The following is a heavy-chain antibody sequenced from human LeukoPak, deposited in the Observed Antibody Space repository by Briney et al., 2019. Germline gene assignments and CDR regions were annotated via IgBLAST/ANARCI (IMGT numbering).Heavy chain of an antibody. CDR1: GGSFSGYY. J-gene: IGHJ6*04. CDR2: INHSGST. CDR3: AGGRGYCSSTSCQNYYGMDV. D-gene: IGHD2-2*01. V-gene: IGHV4-34*01. Sequence: SETLSLTCAVYGGSFSGYYWSWIRQPPGKGLEWIGEINHSGSTNYNPSLKSRVTISVDTSKNQFSLKLSSVTAADTAVYYCAGGRGYCSSTSCQNYYGMDVWGKGTTVTVSS.